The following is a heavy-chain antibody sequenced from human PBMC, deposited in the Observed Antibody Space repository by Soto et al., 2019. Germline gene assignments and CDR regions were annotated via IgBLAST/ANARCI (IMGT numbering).Heavy chain of an antibody. CDR3: ARAGIAAAGTRFCY. D-gene: IGHD6-13*01. CDR2: IYYSGST. CDR1: GGSISSGGYY. Sequence: SETLSRTCPVSGGSISSGGYYWSWIRQKQGKGLEWIGYIYYSGSTYYNPSLKSRVTISVDTSKNQFSLKLSSGTAADTAVYYCARAGIAAAGTRFCYWGQRTLVTDSS. J-gene: IGHJ4*02. V-gene: IGHV4-31*03.